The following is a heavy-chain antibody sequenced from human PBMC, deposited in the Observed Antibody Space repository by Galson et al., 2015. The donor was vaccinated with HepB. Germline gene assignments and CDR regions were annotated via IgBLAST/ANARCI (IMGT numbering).Heavy chain of an antibody. CDR2: ISAYNGNT. D-gene: IGHD2-2*01. V-gene: IGHV1-18*01. CDR1: GYTFTSYG. J-gene: IGHJ5*02. CDR3: ARLAERRSTSWTMNWFDP. Sequence: SVKVSCKASGYTFTSYGISWVRQAPGQGLEWMGWISAYNGNTNYAQKLQGRVTMTTDTSTRTAYMELRSLRSDDTAVYYCARLAERRSTSWTMNWFDPWGQGTLVAVSS.